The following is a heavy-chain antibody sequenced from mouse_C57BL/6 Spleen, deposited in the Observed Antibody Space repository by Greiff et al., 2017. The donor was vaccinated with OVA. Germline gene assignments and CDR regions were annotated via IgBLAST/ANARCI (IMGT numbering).Heavy chain of an antibody. CDR3: TTSTAQATGYYAMDY. Sequence: EVQLQQSGAELVRPGASVKLSCTASGFNIKDDYMHWVKQRPEQGLEWIGWIDPENGDTEYASKFQGKATITADTSSNTAYLQLSSLTSEDPAVYYCTTSTAQATGYYAMDYWGQGTSVTVSS. CDR1: GFNIKDDY. CDR2: IDPENGDT. D-gene: IGHD3-2*02. J-gene: IGHJ4*01. V-gene: IGHV14-4*01.